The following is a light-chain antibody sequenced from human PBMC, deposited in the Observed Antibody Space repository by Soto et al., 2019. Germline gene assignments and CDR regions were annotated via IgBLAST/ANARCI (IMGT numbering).Light chain of an antibody. J-gene: IGKJ5*01. CDR3: QQFHNYPPIT. Sequence: IQLTQSPSTLSASVGDRVTITCRASQGISSALAWYQQKPGKAPKLLIYDASSLESGVPSRFSGSGSGTDFTLTISSLQPEDFATYYCQQFHNYPPITFGQGTRLEIK. CDR1: QGISSA. CDR2: DAS. V-gene: IGKV1D-13*01.